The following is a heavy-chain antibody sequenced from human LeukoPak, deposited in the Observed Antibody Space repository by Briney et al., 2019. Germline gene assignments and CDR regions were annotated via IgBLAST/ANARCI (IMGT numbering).Heavy chain of an antibody. J-gene: IGHJ4*02. CDR1: GFTFSRYA. D-gene: IGHD2-15*01. CDR3: AEDQKLQPFHY. CDR2: ISGSSDDT. V-gene: IGHV3-23*01. Sequence: GGSLRLSCTASGFTFSRYAMSWVRQAPGKGLEWVSTISGSSDDTYYADSVKGRFAISRDNSKNTLYLQMNSLRPEDTSVYYCAEDQKLQPFHYWGQGTLVTVSS.